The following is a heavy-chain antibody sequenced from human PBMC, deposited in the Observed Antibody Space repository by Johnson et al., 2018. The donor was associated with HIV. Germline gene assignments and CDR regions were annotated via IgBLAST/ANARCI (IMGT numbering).Heavy chain of an antibody. D-gene: IGHD6-6*01. Sequence: QVQLVESGGGVVQPGRSLRLSCAASGFPFSTYAMHWVRQSPGKGLDWVAVISYDGSNKYYADSVKGRFTISRDNSKNTLYLQMDGLRPEDTAVYYCARDKGIAARPDAFDIWGQGTMVTVSS. CDR2: ISYDGSNK. CDR3: ARDKGIAARPDAFDI. CDR1: GFPFSTYA. J-gene: IGHJ3*02. V-gene: IGHV3-30*04.